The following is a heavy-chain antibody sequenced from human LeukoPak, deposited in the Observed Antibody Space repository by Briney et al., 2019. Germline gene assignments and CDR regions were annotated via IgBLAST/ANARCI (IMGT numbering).Heavy chain of an antibody. CDR3: ARLKWELLHHYYYYYYMDV. V-gene: IGHV5-51*01. Sequence: ESLKISCKGSGYSFTSYWIGWVRQMPRKGLEWMGIIYPGDSDTRYSPSFQGQVTISADKSICTAYLQWSSLKASDTAMYYCARLKWELLHHYYYYYYMDVWGKGTTVTVSS. CDR1: GYSFTSYW. D-gene: IGHD1-26*01. J-gene: IGHJ6*03. CDR2: IYPGDSDT.